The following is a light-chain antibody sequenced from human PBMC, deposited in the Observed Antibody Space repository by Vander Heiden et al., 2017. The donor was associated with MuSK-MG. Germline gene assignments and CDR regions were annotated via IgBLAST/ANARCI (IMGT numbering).Light chain of an antibody. V-gene: IGKV1-39*01. CDR1: QSISSY. J-gene: IGKJ4*01. Sequence: IQMTQSPSSLSASVGDRVTITCRASQSISSYLHWYQLKPGKAPKLLIHAASSLQSGVPSRFSGSESGRHFTLTISRLQPEDFATQSFRQGDSTPLTFGGGTKVEIK. CDR3: RQGDSTPLT. CDR2: AAS.